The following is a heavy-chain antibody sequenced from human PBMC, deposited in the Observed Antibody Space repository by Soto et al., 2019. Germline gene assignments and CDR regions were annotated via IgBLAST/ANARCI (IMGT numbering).Heavy chain of an antibody. CDR3: AKFPTSYYYDSSGYYNY. Sequence: PGGSLRLSCAASGFTFSSYAMSWVRQAPGKGLEWVSAISGSGGSTYYADSVKGRFTISRDNSKNTLYLQVNSLRAEDTAVYYCAKFPTSYYYDSSGYYNYWGQGTLVTVSS. J-gene: IGHJ4*02. D-gene: IGHD3-22*01. CDR1: GFTFSSYA. CDR2: ISGSGGST. V-gene: IGHV3-23*01.